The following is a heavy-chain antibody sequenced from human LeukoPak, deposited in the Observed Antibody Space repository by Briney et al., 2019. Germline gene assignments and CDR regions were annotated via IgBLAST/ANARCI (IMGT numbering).Heavy chain of an antibody. Sequence: PGGSLRLSCAASGFTFSSYAMSWVRQAPGKGLEWVSAISGSGGSTYYADSVKGRFTISRDNYKNTLYLQMNSLRAEDTAVYYCAKGGIYGYYFDYWGQGTLVTVSS. D-gene: IGHD5-12*01. V-gene: IGHV3-23*01. CDR1: GFTFSSYA. CDR3: AKGGIYGYYFDY. J-gene: IGHJ4*02. CDR2: ISGSGGST.